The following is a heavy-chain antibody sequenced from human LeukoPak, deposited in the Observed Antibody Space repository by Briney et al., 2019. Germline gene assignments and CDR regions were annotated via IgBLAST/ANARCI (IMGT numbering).Heavy chain of an antibody. CDR3: ARGGRMSSGWYSS. CDR1: GGSISGSSYY. J-gene: IGHJ5*02. CDR2: IYYSGST. V-gene: IGHV4-39*07. D-gene: IGHD6-19*01. Sequence: SETLSLTCTVSGGSISGSSYYWGWIRQPPGKGLEWIGSIYYSGSTYYNPSLKSRVTISVDTSKNQFSLKLSSVTAADTAVYYCARGGRMSSGWYSSWGQGTLVTVSS.